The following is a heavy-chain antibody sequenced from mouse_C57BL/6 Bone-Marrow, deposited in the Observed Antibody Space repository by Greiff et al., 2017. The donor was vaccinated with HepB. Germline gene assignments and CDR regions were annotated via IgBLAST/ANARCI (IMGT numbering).Heavy chain of an antibody. V-gene: IGHV1-50*01. D-gene: IGHD1-1*01. J-gene: IGHJ4*01. CDR2: IDPSDSYT. CDR3: ARVYGSSYGAMDY. CDR1: GYTFTSYW. Sequence: VQLQQPGAELVKPGASVKLSCKASGYTFTSYWMQWVKQRPGQGLEWIGEIDPSDSYTNYNQKFKGKATLTVDTSSSTAYMQLSSLTSEDSAVYYCARVYGSSYGAMDYWGQGTSVTVSS.